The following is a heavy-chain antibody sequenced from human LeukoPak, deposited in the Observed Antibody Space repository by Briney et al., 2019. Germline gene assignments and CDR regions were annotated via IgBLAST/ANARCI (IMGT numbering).Heavy chain of an antibody. D-gene: IGHD2-2*01. CDR1: GYTFSGFY. CDR3: ARVVVVPAVYFDH. J-gene: IGHJ4*01. CDR2: INANSGGV. Sequence: ASVKVSCKASGYTFSGFYMHWVRQAPGQGLEWMGWINANSGGVHYAQKFQGRVTMTRDTSTSTAYMELSRLKSDDTALYYCARVVVVPAVYFDHWGQGPLVTVSS. V-gene: IGHV1-2*02.